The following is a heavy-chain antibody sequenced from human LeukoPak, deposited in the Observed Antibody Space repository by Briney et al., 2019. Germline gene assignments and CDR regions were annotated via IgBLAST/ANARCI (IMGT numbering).Heavy chain of an antibody. CDR3: ARARPRYCSGGSCYSDFDY. Sequence: SETLSLTCTVSGGSISSSSYYWGWIRQPPGKGLEWIGSIYYSGSTYYNPSLKSRVTISVDTSKNQFSLKLSSVTAADTAVYYCARARPRYCSGGSCYSDFDYWGQGTLVTVSS. V-gene: IGHV4-39*07. D-gene: IGHD2-15*01. CDR1: GGSISSSSYY. J-gene: IGHJ4*02. CDR2: IYYSGST.